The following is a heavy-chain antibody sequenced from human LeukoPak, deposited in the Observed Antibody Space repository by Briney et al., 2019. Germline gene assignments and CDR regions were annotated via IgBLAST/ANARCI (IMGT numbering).Heavy chain of an antibody. CDR1: GGTFSSYA. J-gene: IGHJ6*03. Sequence: ASVKVSCKASGGTFSSYAISWVRQAPGQVLEWMGGIIPMWGTANYAQKLQGRVTITTDESTSTAYMELSSLRSEDTAVYYCARDHGSSWLRYYMDVWGKGTTVTVSS. CDR3: ARDHGSSWLRYYMDV. V-gene: IGHV1-69*05. CDR2: IIPMWGTA. D-gene: IGHD6-13*01.